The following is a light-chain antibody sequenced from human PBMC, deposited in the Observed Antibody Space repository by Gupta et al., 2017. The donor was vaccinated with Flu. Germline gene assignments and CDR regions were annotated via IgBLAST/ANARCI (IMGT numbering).Light chain of an antibody. J-gene: IGLJ1*01. CDR3: SSYTGSSTLYV. CDR1: SSDVGTFNY. CDR2: EVS. V-gene: IGLV2-14*01. Sequence: QSALTQPASVSGSPGQSITISCTRTSSDVGTFNYVSWYRHHPGKAPKLMIYEVSYRPSGVSARFSGSRSGNTASLTIAGLQAEDEADYYCSSYTGSSTLYVFGTGTKVSVL.